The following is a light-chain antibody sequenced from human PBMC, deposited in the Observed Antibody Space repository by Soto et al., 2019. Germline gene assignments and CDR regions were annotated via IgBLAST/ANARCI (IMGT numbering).Light chain of an antibody. CDR2: GAS. CDR1: QTVSSY. CDR3: QQYGTSPIT. V-gene: IGKV3-20*01. J-gene: IGKJ5*01. Sequence: ENVLTQSPGTLSLSPGERATLSCRASQTVSSYLTWYQQRPGQAPRLLISGASRRATGIPDRFSGSGSGTDFTLTISRLEPEDFALDYCQQYGTSPITFGQGIRLEIK.